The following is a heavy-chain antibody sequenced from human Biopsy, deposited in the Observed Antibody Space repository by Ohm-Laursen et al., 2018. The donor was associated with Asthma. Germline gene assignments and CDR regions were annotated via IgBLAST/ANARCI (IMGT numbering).Heavy chain of an antibody. CDR2: ISYDGSNQ. D-gene: IGHD4-23*01. CDR3: ARAYGGSFFSGAFDI. V-gene: IGHV3-30*14. J-gene: IGHJ3*02. Sequence: SSLRLSCAASGFTFSDYAVHWVRQAPGKGLARVATISYDGSNQYYADSVQGRVTISRDNSKNTLSLQMNSLRAEDTAVYYCARAYGGSFFSGAFDIWGQGTMVTVSS. CDR1: GFTFSDYA.